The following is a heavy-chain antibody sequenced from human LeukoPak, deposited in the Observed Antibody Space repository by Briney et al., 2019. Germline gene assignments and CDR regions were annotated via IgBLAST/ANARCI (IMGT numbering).Heavy chain of an antibody. CDR3: ARDSADSSGFVGCDY. J-gene: IGHJ4*02. Sequence: QAGGSLGLSCAASGFTFSSYWMHWVRQAPGKGLVWVSRINSDGSSTSYADSVKGRFTISRDNAKNTLYLQMNSLRAEDTAVYYCARDSADSSGFVGCDYWGQGTLVTVSS. D-gene: IGHD3-22*01. CDR1: GFTFSSYW. CDR2: INSDGSST. V-gene: IGHV3-74*01.